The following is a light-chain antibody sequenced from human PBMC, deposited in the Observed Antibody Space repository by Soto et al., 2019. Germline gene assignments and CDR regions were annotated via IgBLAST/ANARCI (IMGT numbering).Light chain of an antibody. CDR3: QQYNNWPPRT. CDR1: QSVSSN. Sequence: EIVMTQSPATLSVSPGERATLSCRASQSVSSNLAWYQQKPGQAPRLLIYGASTRATGIPARFSGSGSGTAFTLTISSLQSEDLAIYYCQQYNNWPPRTFGQGTRLEIK. CDR2: GAS. V-gene: IGKV3-15*01. J-gene: IGKJ5*01.